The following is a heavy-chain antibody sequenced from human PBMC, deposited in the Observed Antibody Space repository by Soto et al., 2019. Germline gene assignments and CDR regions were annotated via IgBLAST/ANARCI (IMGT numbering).Heavy chain of an antibody. CDR1: GFTFSGSA. Sequence: EVQLVESGGGLVQPGGSLKLSCAASGFTFSGSAMHWVRQASGKGLEWVGRIRSKANSYATAYAASVKGRFTISRDDSKNTAYLQMNRLKTEVTAVYYCTNPQLYYGMDVWGQGTTVTVSS. CDR2: IRSKANSYAT. D-gene: IGHD5-18*01. J-gene: IGHJ6*02. CDR3: TNPQLYYGMDV. V-gene: IGHV3-73*02.